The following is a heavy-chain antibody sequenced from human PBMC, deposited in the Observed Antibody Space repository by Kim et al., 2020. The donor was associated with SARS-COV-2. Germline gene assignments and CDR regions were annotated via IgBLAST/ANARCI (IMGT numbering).Heavy chain of an antibody. CDR3: ARVKGRYCGGDCYFAFEI. Sequence: SETLSLTCAVSGGSVSDPTYYWGWIRQPPGKGLEWIGSIYYAGDTFYNPSLKSQVTISVDMSKNQFSLKLSSVTAADTAVYYCARVKGRYCGGDCYFAFEIWGQGTMATVSS. V-gene: IGHV4-39*07. D-gene: IGHD2-21*02. J-gene: IGHJ3*02. CDR1: GGSVSDPTYY. CDR2: IYYAGDT.